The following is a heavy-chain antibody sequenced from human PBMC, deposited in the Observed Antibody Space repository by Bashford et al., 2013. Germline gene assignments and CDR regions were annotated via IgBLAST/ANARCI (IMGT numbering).Heavy chain of an antibody. CDR3: ARESSQPGYYGMDV. CDR1: GFTFSTYA. J-gene: IGHJ6*02. CDR2: ISSRSSTI. V-gene: IGHV3-48*02. Sequence: GGSLRLSCAASGFTFSTYAMSWVRQAPGKGLEWVSYISSRSSTIYYADSVKGRFTISRDNAKNSLYLQMNSLRDEDTAVYYCARESSQPGYYGMDVWGQGTTVTVSS. D-gene: IGHD2-2*01.